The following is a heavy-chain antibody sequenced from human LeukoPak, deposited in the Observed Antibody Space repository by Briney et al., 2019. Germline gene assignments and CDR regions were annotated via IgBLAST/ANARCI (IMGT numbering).Heavy chain of an antibody. J-gene: IGHJ4*02. Sequence: SETLSLTCTVSGGSISSSSYYWGWIRQPPGKGLEWIGSIYYSGSTYYNPSLKSRVTISVDTSKNQFSLKLSSVTAADTAVYYCARECIGYSYGKHPYYFDYWGQGTLVTVSS. CDR2: IYYSGST. V-gene: IGHV4-39*07. D-gene: IGHD5-18*01. CDR3: ARECIGYSYGKHPYYFDY. CDR1: GGSISSSSYY.